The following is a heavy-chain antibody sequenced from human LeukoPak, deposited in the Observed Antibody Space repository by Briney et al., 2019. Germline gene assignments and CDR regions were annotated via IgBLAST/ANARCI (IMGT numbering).Heavy chain of an antibody. CDR2: IKQDGGEK. D-gene: IGHD4-17*01. CDR1: GFTFSSYW. V-gene: IGHV3-7*01. J-gene: IGHJ4*02. Sequence: PGGSLRLSCTATGFTFSSYWMSWVRQAPGKGLEWVANIKQDGGEKYYVDSVKGRFTISRDNAKNSLYLQMNSLRAEDTAVYYCARLGARQVLDYWGQRTLVTVSS. CDR3: ARLGARQVLDY.